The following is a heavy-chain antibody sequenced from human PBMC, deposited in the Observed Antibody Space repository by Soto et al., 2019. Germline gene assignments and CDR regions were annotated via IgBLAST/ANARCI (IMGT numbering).Heavy chain of an antibody. CDR2: IYYSGST. CDR3: ARDPAAGQYLDY. CDR1: GGSISSGDYY. J-gene: IGHJ4*02. D-gene: IGHD6-13*01. V-gene: IGHV4-30-4*01. Sequence: PSETLSITCTVSGGSISSGDYYWSWIRQPPGKGLEWIGYIYYSGSTYYNPSLKSRVTISVDTSKNQFSLKLSSVTAADTAVYYCARDPAAGQYLDYWGQGTLVTVSS.